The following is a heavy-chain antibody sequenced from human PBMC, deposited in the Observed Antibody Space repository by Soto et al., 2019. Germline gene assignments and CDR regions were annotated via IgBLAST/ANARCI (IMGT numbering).Heavy chain of an antibody. V-gene: IGHV3-30*18. CDR2: ISYDGSNK. Sequence: LRLSCAASGFTFSRYGMHWVRQAPGKGLEWVAVISYDGSNKYYADSVKGRFTISRDNSKNTLYLQMNSLRAEDTAVYYCAKDDSSGYYPGSFDYWGQGTLVTVSS. J-gene: IGHJ4*02. D-gene: IGHD3-22*01. CDR3: AKDDSSGYYPGSFDY. CDR1: GFTFSRYG.